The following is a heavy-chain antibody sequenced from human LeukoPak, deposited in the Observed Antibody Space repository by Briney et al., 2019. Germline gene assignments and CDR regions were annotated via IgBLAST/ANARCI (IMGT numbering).Heavy chain of an antibody. J-gene: IGHJ4*02. V-gene: IGHV3-33*01. CDR2: IWYDGSNK. Sequence: PGGSLRLSCEASGFTFSSYAMHWVRQARGKGLEWVAVIWYDGSNKYYVDSVKGRFTISRGNSKNTLYLQMNSLRAEDTAVYYCAREASPKALGYWGQGTLVTVSS. CDR3: AREASPKALGY. CDR1: GFTFSSYA.